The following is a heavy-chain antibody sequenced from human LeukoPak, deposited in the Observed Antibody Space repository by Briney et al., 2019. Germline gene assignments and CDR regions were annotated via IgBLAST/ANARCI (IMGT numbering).Heavy chain of an antibody. J-gene: IGHJ6*03. Sequence: PSETLSLTCTVSGGSISSYYWSWIRQPPGKGLEWIGYIYYSGGTNYNPSLKSRVTISVDTSKNQFSLKLSSVTAADTAVYYCARLAVVDYYYYYYMDVWGKGTTVTVSS. CDR3: ARLAVVDYYYYYYMDV. CDR1: GGSISSYY. D-gene: IGHD5-18*01. V-gene: IGHV4-59*01. CDR2: IYYSGGT.